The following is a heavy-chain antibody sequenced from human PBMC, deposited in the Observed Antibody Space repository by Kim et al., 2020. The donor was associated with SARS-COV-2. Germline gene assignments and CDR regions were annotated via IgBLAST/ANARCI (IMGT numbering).Heavy chain of an antibody. D-gene: IGHD3-10*01. CDR3: ASSISDEGSPRIGVYFLP. CDR2: LRHDGLGR. V-gene: IGHV3-7*01. Sequence: GGSLRLSCAASGFSLSNYWMSWVRQAPGKGLQWVASLRHDGLGRFYVDSVKGRFTVSRDTAQNSLFLHMSSLRGDDSGVYYCASSISDEGSPRIGVYFLPWGQGTLVAVSS. J-gene: IGHJ1*01. CDR1: GFSLSNYW.